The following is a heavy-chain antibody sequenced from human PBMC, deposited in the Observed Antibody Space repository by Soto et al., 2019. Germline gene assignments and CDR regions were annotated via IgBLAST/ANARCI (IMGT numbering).Heavy chain of an antibody. Sequence: PVGSLRLPCAASGLTFSNYAMSCVRQAPGKGLEWVSAISADGSTTNYVDSVKGRFTISRDNAKNTLYLQMNSLRAEDTAVYYCARAASGSYHFDYWGQGTLVTVS. D-gene: IGHD1-26*01. CDR1: GLTFSNYA. CDR2: ISADGSTT. V-gene: IGHV3-23*01. CDR3: ARAASGSYHFDY. J-gene: IGHJ4*02.